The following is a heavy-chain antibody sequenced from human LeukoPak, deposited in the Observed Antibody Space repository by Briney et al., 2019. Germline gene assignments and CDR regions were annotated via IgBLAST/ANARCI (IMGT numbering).Heavy chain of an antibody. CDR3: SRRFDS. CDR2: IDGAGDTI. Sequence: PGGSLRLSCAASGFTFSRDGMNWVRQAPGKGLEWVSYIDGAGDTIYYADSVKGRFTISRDNAKSSLDLQMNSLRDEDTAVYYCSRRFDSWGQGTLVTVSS. J-gene: IGHJ4*02. CDR1: GFTFSRDG. V-gene: IGHV3-48*02.